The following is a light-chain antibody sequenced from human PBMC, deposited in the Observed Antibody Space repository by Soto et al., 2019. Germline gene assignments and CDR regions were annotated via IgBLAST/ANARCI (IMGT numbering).Light chain of an antibody. CDR1: SSDVGAYNY. CDR2: DVN. J-gene: IGLJ1*01. V-gene: IGLV2-14*03. CDR3: TSYTSSSTYV. Sequence: QSVLTQPASVSGSPEQSIAISCTGTSSDVGAYNYVSWYQHHPGKAPKLMIYDVNNRPSGVSNRFSGSKSGNTASLTISGLQAEDEADYYCTSYTSSSTYVFGNGTKVTVL.